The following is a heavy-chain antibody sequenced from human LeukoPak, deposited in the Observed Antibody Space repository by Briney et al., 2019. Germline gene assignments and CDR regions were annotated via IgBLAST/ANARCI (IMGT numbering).Heavy chain of an antibody. J-gene: IGHJ4*02. Sequence: SGGSLRLSCAASGFTFSSYGMHWVRQAPGKGLEWVAFIRYDGSNKYYADSVKGRFTISRDNSKNTLYLQMNSLRAEDTAVYYCAKGYCSGGSCSTTGYWGQGTLVTVSS. CDR3: AKGYCSGGSCSTTGY. D-gene: IGHD2-15*01. V-gene: IGHV3-30*02. CDR1: GFTFSSYG. CDR2: IRYDGSNK.